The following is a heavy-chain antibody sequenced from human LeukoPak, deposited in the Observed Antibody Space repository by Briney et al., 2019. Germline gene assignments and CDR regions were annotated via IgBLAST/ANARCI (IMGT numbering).Heavy chain of an antibody. CDR2: ISGGGGST. Sequence: GGSLRLSCPASGFTYSSYVMSWVRQPPGKGLDWVSSISGGGGSTYYEDSVKGRLSIASDNSKYTLSLQMNSLIAEDTAVYYCVKDALIVPVSMGPPEVDYWWQGTLVTVSS. CDR3: VKDALIVPVSMGPPEVDY. CDR1: GFTYSSYV. J-gene: IGHJ4*02. V-gene: IGHV3-23*01. D-gene: IGHD2/OR15-2a*01.